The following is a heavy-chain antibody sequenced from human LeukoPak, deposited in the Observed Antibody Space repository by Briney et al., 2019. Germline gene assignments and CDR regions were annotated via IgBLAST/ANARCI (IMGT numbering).Heavy chain of an antibody. V-gene: IGHV3-23*05. Sequence: PGGSLRLSCVASGFTFSDYAMNWVRQAPGKGLEWFSTFKTKYHQVYYAESVRGRFTISTDNSRNTVFLQMNSLRADDTALYYCARSVPDYTRFDYWGQGALVTVPS. D-gene: IGHD4-11*01. CDR1: GFTFSDYA. CDR3: ARSVPDYTRFDY. CDR2: FKTKYHQV. J-gene: IGHJ4*02.